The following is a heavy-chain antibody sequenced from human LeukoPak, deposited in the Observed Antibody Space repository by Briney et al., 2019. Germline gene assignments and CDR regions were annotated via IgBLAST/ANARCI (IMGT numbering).Heavy chain of an antibody. V-gene: IGHV3-43D*04. CDR3: AKDGDCSGGSCYYYYYYYMDV. D-gene: IGHD2-15*01. CDR2: ISWDGGST. Sequence: QPGGSLRLSCAAWGFTFDDYAMHWVRQAPGKGLEWVSLISWDGGSTYYADSVKGRFTISRDNSKNSLYLQMNSLRAEDTALYYCAKDGDCSGGSCYYYYYYYMDVWGKGTTVTVSS. J-gene: IGHJ6*03. CDR1: GFTFDDYA.